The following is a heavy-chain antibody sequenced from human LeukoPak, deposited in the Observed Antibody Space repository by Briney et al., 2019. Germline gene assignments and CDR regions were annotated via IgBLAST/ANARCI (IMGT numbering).Heavy chain of an antibody. Sequence: SVKVSCKASGGTFSSYAISWVRQAPGQGLEWMGGIIPIFGTANYAQKFQGRVTITADESTSTAYMELSSLRSEDTAVYYCARCSSCYPYYYYYYMDVWGKGTMVTVSS. CDR3: ARCSSCYPYYYYYYMDV. CDR1: GGTFSSYA. J-gene: IGHJ6*03. D-gene: IGHD2-15*01. V-gene: IGHV1-69*01. CDR2: IIPIFGTA.